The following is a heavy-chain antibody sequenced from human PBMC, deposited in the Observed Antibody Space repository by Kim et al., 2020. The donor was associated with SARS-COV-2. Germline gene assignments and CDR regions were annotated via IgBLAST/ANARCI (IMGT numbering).Heavy chain of an antibody. CDR2: IRSKNFGGAA. D-gene: IGHD3-16*01. Sequence: GGSLRLSCTTSGFNFRHYTVSWFRQAPGKGLEWVAFIRSKNFGGAAEYAASVEGRFDISRDDSTGIAQLQMNSLKIEDTGVYYCTRDGYGMDVWGQGTTVIVSS. J-gene: IGHJ6*02. CDR1: GFNFRHYT. V-gene: IGHV3-49*03. CDR3: TRDGYGMDV.